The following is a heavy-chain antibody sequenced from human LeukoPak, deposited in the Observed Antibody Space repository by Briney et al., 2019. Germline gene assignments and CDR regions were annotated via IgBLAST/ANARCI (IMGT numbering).Heavy chain of an antibody. D-gene: IGHD6-13*01. J-gene: IGHJ4*02. V-gene: IGHV1-18*01. CDR2: ISAYNGNT. CDR3: AREAAAGTIDY. Sequence: GASVKVSCKASGYTFTHHGISWVRQAPGQGLEWMGWISAYNGNTNYAQKLQGRVTMTTDTSTSTAYMELRSLRSDDTAVYYCAREAAAGTIDYWGQGTLVTVSS. CDR1: GYTFTHHG.